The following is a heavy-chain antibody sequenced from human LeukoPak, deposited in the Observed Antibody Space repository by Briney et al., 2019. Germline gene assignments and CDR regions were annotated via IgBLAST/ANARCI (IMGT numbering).Heavy chain of an antibody. D-gene: IGHD3-3*01. CDR1: GYTFTSYD. J-gene: IGHJ5*02. Sequence: ASVKVSCKASGYTFTSYDINWVRQATGQGLEWMGWMNPNSGNTGYAQKFQGRVTITRNTSISTAYMELSSLRSEDTAVYYCARGPAAYYDFWSGYYTWFDPWGQGTLVTVCS. CDR2: MNPNSGNT. V-gene: IGHV1-8*03. CDR3: ARGPAAYYDFWSGYYTWFDP.